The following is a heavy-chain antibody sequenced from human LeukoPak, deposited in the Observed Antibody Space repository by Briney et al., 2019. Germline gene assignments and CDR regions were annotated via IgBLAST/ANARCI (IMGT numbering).Heavy chain of an antibody. J-gene: IGHJ5*02. Sequence: PSETLSLTCAVYGGSFSGYYWSWIRQPPGKGLEWIGEIYHSGSTYYNPSLKSRVTISVDKSKNQFSLKLSSVTAADTAVYYCAREVTMIVVVRDNWFDPWGQGTLVTVSS. V-gene: IGHV4-34*01. CDR3: AREVTMIVVVRDNWFDP. D-gene: IGHD3-22*01. CDR1: GGSFSGYY. CDR2: IYHSGST.